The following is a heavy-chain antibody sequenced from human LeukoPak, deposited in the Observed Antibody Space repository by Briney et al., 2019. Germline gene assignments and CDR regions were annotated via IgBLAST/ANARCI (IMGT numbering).Heavy chain of an antibody. CDR3: ARDQDSNGFGAFDY. V-gene: IGHV4-38-2*02. Sequence: PSETLSLTCTVSGFSVTSFYFWGWIRQPPGKGLEWIGSIYQSGSTYYNPSLKSRLTISVDTSKNQFSLKLNSVTAADTAVYYCARDQDSNGFGAFDYWGQGTLVSVSS. D-gene: IGHD3-22*01. J-gene: IGHJ4*02. CDR2: IYQSGST. CDR1: GFSVTSFYF.